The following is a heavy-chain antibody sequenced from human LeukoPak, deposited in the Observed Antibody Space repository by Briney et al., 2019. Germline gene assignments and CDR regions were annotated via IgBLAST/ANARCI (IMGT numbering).Heavy chain of an antibody. V-gene: IGHV3-30*04. J-gene: IGHJ4*02. D-gene: IGHD3-16*02. CDR1: GFTFSNFP. CDR3: AKDGGRYRFDF. CDR2: ISYDGRSI. Sequence: GGSLRLSCEASGFTFSNFPMHWVRQAPGKGLEWVALISYDGRSINYADSVKGRFTISRDDSKNTLYLQMNSLRPDDTALYYCAKDGGRYRFDFWGQGTMVTVSS.